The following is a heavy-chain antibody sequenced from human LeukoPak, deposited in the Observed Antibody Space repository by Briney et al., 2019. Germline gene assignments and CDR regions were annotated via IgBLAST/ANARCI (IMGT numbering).Heavy chain of an antibody. D-gene: IGHD2-2*01. J-gene: IGHJ5*02. CDR1: GFTFSSYA. CDR2: ISYDGSNK. Sequence: PGRSLRLSCAASGFTFSSYAMHWVRQAPGKGLEWVAVISYDGSNKYYADSVKGRSTISRDNSKNTLYLQMNSLRAEDTAVYYCASPYCSSTSCHPWGQGTLVTVSS. V-gene: IGHV3-30-3*01. CDR3: ASPYCSSTSCHP.